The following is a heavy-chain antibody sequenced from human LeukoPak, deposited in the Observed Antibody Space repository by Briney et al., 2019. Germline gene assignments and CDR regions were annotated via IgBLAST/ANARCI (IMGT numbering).Heavy chain of an antibody. J-gene: IGHJ4*02. V-gene: IGHV3-48*03. Sequence: GGSLRLSCAASGFTFSSYEMNWVRQAPGKGLEWVSYISSSGIIYYADSVKGRFTISRDNAKNSLYLQMSSLRAEDTAVYYCARRRPYFDYWGQGTLVTVSS. CDR3: ARRRPYFDY. CDR2: ISSSGII. CDR1: GFTFSSYE.